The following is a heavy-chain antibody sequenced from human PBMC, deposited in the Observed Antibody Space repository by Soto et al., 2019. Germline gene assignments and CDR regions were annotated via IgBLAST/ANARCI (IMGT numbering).Heavy chain of an antibody. V-gene: IGHV4-31*03. CDR1: GGSISSGGYY. J-gene: IGHJ4*02. D-gene: IGHD2-2*01. Sequence: QVQLQESGPGLVKPSQTLSLTCTVSGGSISSGGYYWSWIRQHPGKGLEWIGYIYYSGSTYYNPSLKSRVTISVDTSKNQFSLKLSSVTAADTAVYYCARGDIVVVPAGKPNETYFDYWGQGTLVTVSS. CDR3: ARGDIVVVPAGKPNETYFDY. CDR2: IYYSGST.